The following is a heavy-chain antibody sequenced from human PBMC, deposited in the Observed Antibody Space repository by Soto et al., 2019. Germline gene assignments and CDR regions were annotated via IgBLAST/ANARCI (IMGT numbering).Heavy chain of an antibody. D-gene: IGHD3-16*01. V-gene: IGHV1-8*01. CDR1: GFTFSDFD. Sequence: VQLVESGGALVQSGGSLRLSCSASGFTFSDFDINWLRQASGQGPEWMGWMNAKSGDTFFAQRFQGKFNMTWDTSLSTAYMEVGSLTSDDTAMYYCARGNPFNYAGFDVWGQGTTVAVSS. CDR3: ARGNPFNYAGFDV. J-gene: IGHJ6*02. CDR2: MNAKSGDT.